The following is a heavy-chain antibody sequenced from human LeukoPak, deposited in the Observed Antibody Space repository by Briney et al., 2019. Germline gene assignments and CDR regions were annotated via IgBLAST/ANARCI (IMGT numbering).Heavy chain of an antibody. Sequence: GGSLRLSCAASGFTFSSYAMSWVRQAPGKGLEWVSAISGSGGSTYYADSVKGRFTISRDNFKNTLHLQMNSLRAEDTAVYYCAKMDRLRFLEWVFHTTGPFDYWGQGTLVTVSS. V-gene: IGHV3-23*01. CDR3: AKMDRLRFLEWVFHTTGPFDY. CDR2: ISGSGGST. D-gene: IGHD3-3*01. CDR1: GFTFSSYA. J-gene: IGHJ4*02.